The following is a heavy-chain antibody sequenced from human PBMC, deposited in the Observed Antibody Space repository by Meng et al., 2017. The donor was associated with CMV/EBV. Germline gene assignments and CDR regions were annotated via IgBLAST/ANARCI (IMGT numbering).Heavy chain of an antibody. CDR1: GFTFSSYA. V-gene: IGHV3-30*04. CDR3: AKESPSFAPFDY. J-gene: IGHJ4*02. Sequence: GGSLRLSCAASGFTFSSYAMHWVRQAPGKGLEWVAVISYDGSNKYYADSVKGRFTISRDNSKNTLYLQMNSLRAEDTAVYYCAKESPSFAPFDYWGQGTLVTVSS. CDR2: ISYDGSNK.